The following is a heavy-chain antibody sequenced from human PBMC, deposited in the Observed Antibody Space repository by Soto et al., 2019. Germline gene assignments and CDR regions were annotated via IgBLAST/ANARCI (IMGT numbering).Heavy chain of an antibody. Sequence: GESLKISCAASGFTFSDYSMNWVRQAPGKGLEWVSYISGSSSTIYYADSVKGRFTVSRDIARNSLYLQMNSLRDEDTAVYYCARGGIAARRSAFDIWGQGTMVTVSS. CDR1: GFTFSDYS. V-gene: IGHV3-48*02. J-gene: IGHJ3*02. D-gene: IGHD6-6*01. CDR3: ARGGIAARRSAFDI. CDR2: ISGSSSTI.